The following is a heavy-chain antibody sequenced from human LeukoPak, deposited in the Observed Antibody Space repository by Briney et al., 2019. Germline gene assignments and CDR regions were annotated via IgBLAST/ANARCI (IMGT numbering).Heavy chain of an antibody. CDR3: ARTYYDFWSGYSPYYYYGMDV. Sequence: GGSLRLSCAASGFTFSSYWMSWVRQAPGKGLEWVANIKQDGSEKYYVDSVKGRFTISRDNAKNSLYLQMNSLRAEDTAVYYCARTYYDFWSGYSPYYYYGMDVWGQGTTVTVSS. J-gene: IGHJ6*02. D-gene: IGHD3-3*01. V-gene: IGHV3-7*01. CDR1: GFTFSSYW. CDR2: IKQDGSEK.